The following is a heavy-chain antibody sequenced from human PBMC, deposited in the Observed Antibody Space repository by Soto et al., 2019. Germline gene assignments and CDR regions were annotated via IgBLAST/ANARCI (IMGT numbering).Heavy chain of an antibody. Sequence: EVQLLESGGGLVQPGGSLRLSCAASGFTFSSYAMSWVRQAPGKGLEWVSAISGSGGSTYYADSVKGRFTISRDNSQNTLYLQMNSLRAEDTAVYYCEKDADIVVVPAAEYYFDYWGQGTLVTVSS. CDR3: EKDADIVVVPAAEYYFDY. V-gene: IGHV3-23*01. CDR2: ISGSGGST. CDR1: GFTFSSYA. D-gene: IGHD2-2*01. J-gene: IGHJ4*02.